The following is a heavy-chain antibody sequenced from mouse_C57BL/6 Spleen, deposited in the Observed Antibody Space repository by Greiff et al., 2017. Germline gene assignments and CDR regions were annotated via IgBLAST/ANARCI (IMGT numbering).Heavy chain of an antibody. Sequence: QVQLKQPGAELVRPGSSVKLSCKASGYTFTSYWMDWVKQRPGQGLEWIGNIYPSDSETHYNQKFKDKATLTVDKSSSTAYMQLSSLTSEDSAVYYCARGGSSGFWFAYWGQGTLVTVSA. CDR2: IYPSDSET. J-gene: IGHJ3*01. CDR3: ARGGSSGFWFAY. D-gene: IGHD3-2*02. CDR1: GYTFTSYW. V-gene: IGHV1-61*01.